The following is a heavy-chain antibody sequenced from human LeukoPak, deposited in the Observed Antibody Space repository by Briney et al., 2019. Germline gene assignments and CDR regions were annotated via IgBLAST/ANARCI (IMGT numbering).Heavy chain of an antibody. J-gene: IGHJ6*02. Sequence: PGGSLRLSCAASGFTVSSNYMSWVRQAPGKGLEWVSVIYSGGSTYYADSVKGRFTISRDNSKNTLYLQMNSLRAEDTAVYYCARDRGYSGYAPLYYYGMDVWGQGTTVTVSS. CDR3: ARDRGYSGYAPLYYYGMDV. V-gene: IGHV3-66*01. CDR2: IYSGGST. CDR1: GFTVSSNY. D-gene: IGHD5-12*01.